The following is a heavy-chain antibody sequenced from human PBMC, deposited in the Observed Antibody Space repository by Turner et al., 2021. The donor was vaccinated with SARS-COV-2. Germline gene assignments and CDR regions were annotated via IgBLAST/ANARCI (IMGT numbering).Heavy chain of an antibody. J-gene: IGHJ3*02. V-gene: IGHV1-69*01. D-gene: IGHD2-21*02. Sequence: QVQLVQSGAEVKKPGSSVKVSCKASGGTFSIYAISWVRQAPGQGLEWMGGIIPIFGTANYAQKFQGRVTITADESTSTAYMGLSSLRSEDTAVYYCARNPYCGGDCYGAFDIWGQGTMVTVSS. CDR1: GGTFSIYA. CDR2: IIPIFGTA. CDR3: ARNPYCGGDCYGAFDI.